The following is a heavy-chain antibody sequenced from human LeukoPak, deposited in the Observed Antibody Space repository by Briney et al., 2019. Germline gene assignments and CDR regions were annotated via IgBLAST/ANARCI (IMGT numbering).Heavy chain of an antibody. J-gene: IGHJ4*02. CDR3: ARAVLKNAYFDY. D-gene: IGHD2/OR15-2a*01. CDR1: GGTFSSYA. V-gene: IGHV1-69*04. CDR2: IIPILGIA. Sequence: ASVKVSCKASGGTFSSYAISWVRQAPGQGLEWMGRIIPILGIANYAQKFQGRVTITADKSTSTAYMELSSLRSEDTAVYYCARAVLKNAYFDYWGQGTLVTVSS.